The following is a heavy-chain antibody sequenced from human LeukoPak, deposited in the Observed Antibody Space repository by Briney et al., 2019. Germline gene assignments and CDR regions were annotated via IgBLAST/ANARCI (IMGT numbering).Heavy chain of an antibody. CDR2: IYYSGST. J-gene: IGHJ6*02. CDR3: ASEFVTITIFGVVISNGMDV. CDR1: GGSISSSSYS. D-gene: IGHD3-3*01. Sequence: SETLSLTCTVSGGSISSSSYSWGWIRQPPGKGLEWIGSIYYSGSTYYNPSLKSRVTISVDTSKNQFSLKLSSVTAADTAVYYCASEFVTITIFGVVISNGMDVWGQGTTVTVSS. V-gene: IGHV4-39*01.